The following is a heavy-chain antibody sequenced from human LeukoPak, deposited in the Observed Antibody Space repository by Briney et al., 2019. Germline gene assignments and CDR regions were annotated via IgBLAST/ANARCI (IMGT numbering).Heavy chain of an antibody. D-gene: IGHD2-2*01. V-gene: IGHV4-39*01. CDR1: GGSISRSRYS. Sequence: SETLSLTCTVSGGSISRSRYSWGRIRQPPGKGLEWIGSIAYGGTTYYNPSLKSRVTISVDTSNNQLSLKLRSVTAADTALYYCARHGAQLLYYFDYWGQGTLVTVSS. J-gene: IGHJ4*02. CDR3: ARHGAQLLYYFDY. CDR2: IAYGGTT.